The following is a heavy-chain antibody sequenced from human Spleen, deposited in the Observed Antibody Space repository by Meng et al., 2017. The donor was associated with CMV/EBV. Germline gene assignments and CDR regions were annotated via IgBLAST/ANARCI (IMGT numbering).Heavy chain of an antibody. CDR2: ISGSGGST. V-gene: IGHV3-23*01. Sequence: AASGFTFSSYAMSWVRQAPGKGLEWVSAISGSGGSTYYADSVKGRFTISRDNSKNTLYLQMNSLRAEDTAVYYCAKDHCSSTSCSGAWGQGTLVTVSS. CDR3: AKDHCSSTSCSGA. J-gene: IGHJ5*02. CDR1: GFTFSSYA. D-gene: IGHD2-2*01.